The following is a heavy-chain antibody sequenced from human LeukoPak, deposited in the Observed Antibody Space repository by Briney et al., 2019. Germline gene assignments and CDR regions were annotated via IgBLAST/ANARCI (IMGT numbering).Heavy chain of an antibody. V-gene: IGHV1-69*04. CDR1: GGTFSSYA. CDR2: IIPILGIA. CDR3: ARVTDSRIAAAGT. J-gene: IGHJ4*02. D-gene: IGHD6-13*01. Sequence: ASVTVSCKASGGTFSSYAISWVRQAPGQGLEWMGRIIPILGIANYAQKFQGRVTITADKSTSTAYMELSSLRSEDTAVYYCARVTDSRIAAAGTWGQGTLVTVSS.